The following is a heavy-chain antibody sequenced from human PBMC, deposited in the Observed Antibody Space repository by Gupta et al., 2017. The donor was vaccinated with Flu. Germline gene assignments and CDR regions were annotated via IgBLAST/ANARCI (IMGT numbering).Heavy chain of an antibody. J-gene: IGHJ3*02. V-gene: IGHV3-33*01. CDR3: VRERGPFDGFDI. CDR2: IWSDGNNK. Sequence: VRQAPGKGLEWVAVIWSDGNNKFYADSVKGRFTFSRDNFKNTMSLQMNSLRVEDTAVYYGVRERGPFDGFDIWGQGTMVTVSS.